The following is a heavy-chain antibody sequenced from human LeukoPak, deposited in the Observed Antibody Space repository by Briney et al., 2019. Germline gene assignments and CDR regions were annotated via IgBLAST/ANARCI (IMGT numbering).Heavy chain of an antibody. V-gene: IGHV3-23*01. J-gene: IGHJ3*01. D-gene: IGHD5-24*01. CDR1: GFNFRDAA. CDR2: ISFSGDNS. Sequence: GGSLRLSCAASGFNFRDAAMTWVRQAPGKGLEWVSLISFSGDNSYYADSVKGRFTISRDNSKNTLSLQMNSLRVEDTAIYYCAKDIQLSTWGLGTIVTVSS. CDR3: AKDIQLST.